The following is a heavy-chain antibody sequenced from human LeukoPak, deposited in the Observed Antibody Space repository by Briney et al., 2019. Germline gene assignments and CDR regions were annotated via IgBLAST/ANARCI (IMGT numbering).Heavy chain of an antibody. J-gene: IGHJ3*02. CDR2: INPSGGST. Sequence: ASVKVSCKASGYTFTSYYMHWVRQAPGQGLEWMGIINPSGGSTSYAQKFQGRVTMTRDMSTSTVYMELSGLRSEDTAVYYCARSWHIVVVPAVETGVVIPRGAAFDIWGQGTMVTVSS. D-gene: IGHD2-2*01. CDR1: GYTFTSYY. V-gene: IGHV1-46*01. CDR3: ARSWHIVVVPAVETGVVIPRGAAFDI.